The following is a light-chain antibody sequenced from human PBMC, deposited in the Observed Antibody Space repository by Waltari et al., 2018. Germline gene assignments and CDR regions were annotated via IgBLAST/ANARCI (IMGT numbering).Light chain of an antibody. CDR2: RAS. V-gene: IGKV1-5*03. CDR1: QNICNS. CDR3: QQYSSFSGT. Sequence: DIQMTQSPSTLSASVGDRVTFTCRAGQNICNSLAWYQQKPGEAPKLLIFRASSLESGVPSRFSGSGSGTEFALTITSLQPDDFATYYCQQYSSFSGTFGQGTKLEIK. J-gene: IGKJ2*02.